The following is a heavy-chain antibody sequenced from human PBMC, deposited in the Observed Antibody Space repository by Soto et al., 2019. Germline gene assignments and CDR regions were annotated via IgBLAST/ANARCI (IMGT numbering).Heavy chain of an antibody. CDR3: AMVDVYVTPSPQDV. V-gene: IGHV1-18*01. D-gene: IGHD3-16*01. J-gene: IGHJ6*02. CDR1: GYSFTRYG. Sequence: GASGKVSCKGSGYSFTRYGIAWARQAPGQGLEWMGWINTYNGNTNYAQNLQGRVTLTTDTSTSTAYMELTSLRSNDTAIYYCAMVDVYVTPSPQDVWGQGTTVTVSS. CDR2: INTYNGNT.